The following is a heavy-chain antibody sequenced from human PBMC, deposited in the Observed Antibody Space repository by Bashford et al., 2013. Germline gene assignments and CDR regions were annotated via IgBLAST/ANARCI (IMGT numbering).Heavy chain of an antibody. CDR2: ISAYTGRT. CDR3: ARSSLESDGDTYFDS. V-gene: IGHV1-18*01. Sequence: IVWVRQAPGQGLEWMGWISAYTGRTNYAQKFQGRLTIIRDNSLSTTYMELRGLRSDDTAIYYCARSSLESDGDTYFDSWGQGTLVTVSS. D-gene: IGHD3-3*01. J-gene: IGHJ4*02.